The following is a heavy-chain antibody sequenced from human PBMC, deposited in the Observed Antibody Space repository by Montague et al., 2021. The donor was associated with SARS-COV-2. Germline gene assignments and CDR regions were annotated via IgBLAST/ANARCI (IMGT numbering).Heavy chain of an antibody. D-gene: IGHD4-17*01. Sequence: PALVKPTQTLTPTCTFSGFSLNTSGEGVGWVRQPPGKALEWLALIHWDDDKRYSPSLKSRSTISKDTTKNEVVLTVANMDPVDTATYYCARYGDYGSWFDPWGQGTLVTVSS. CDR2: IHWDDDK. J-gene: IGHJ5*02. V-gene: IGHV2-5*02. CDR3: ARYGDYGSWFDP. CDR1: GFSLNTSGEG.